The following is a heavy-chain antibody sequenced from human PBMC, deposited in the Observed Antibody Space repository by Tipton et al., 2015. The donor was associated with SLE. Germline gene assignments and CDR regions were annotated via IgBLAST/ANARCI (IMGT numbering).Heavy chain of an antibody. CDR2: IYYSGST. J-gene: IGHJ5*02. CDR3: ARAGGGDSNWFDP. V-gene: IGHV4-39*07. D-gene: IGHD2-21*01. Sequence: TLSLTCTVSGDSFSSGSSSWNWVRQPAGKGLEWIGSIYYSGSTYYNPSLKSRVTISVDTSKNQFSLKLSSVTAADTAVYYCARAGGGDSNWFDPWGQGTLVTVSS. CDR1: GDSFSSGSSS.